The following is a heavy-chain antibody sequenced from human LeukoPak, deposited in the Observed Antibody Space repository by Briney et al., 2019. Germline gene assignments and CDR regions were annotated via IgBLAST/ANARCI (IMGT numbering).Heavy chain of an antibody. CDR2: IKQDGSEK. D-gene: IGHD3-10*01. CDR3: AKYSPLWFGEAYYYYYYMDV. J-gene: IGHJ6*03. Sequence: GGSLRLSCAASGFTFSSYWMSWVRQAPGKGLEWVANIKQDGSEKYYVDSVKGRFTISRDNAKNSLYLQMNSLRAEDTAVYYCAKYSPLWFGEAYYYYYYMDVWGKGTTVTVSS. V-gene: IGHV3-7*03. CDR1: GFTFSSYW.